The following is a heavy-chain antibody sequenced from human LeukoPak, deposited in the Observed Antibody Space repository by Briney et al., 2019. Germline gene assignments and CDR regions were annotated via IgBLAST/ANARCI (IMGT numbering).Heavy chain of an antibody. CDR1: GFTFSSYG. CDR2: ITYDGSEM. J-gene: IGHJ5*02. CDR3: ARNRGYTYDYDSFDP. D-gene: IGHD5-18*01. V-gene: IGHV3-30*19. Sequence: TGGSLRLSCAASGFTFSSYGMYWVRQAPGKGLECVAFITYDGSEMYYADSVKGRFTISRDNSRDTLYLQANSLRGDDTAIYYCARNRGYTYDYDSFDPWDQGTLVTVSS.